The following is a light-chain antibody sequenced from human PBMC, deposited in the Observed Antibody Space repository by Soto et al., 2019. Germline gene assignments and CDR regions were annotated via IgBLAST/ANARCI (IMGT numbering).Light chain of an antibody. V-gene: IGLV2-14*01. CDR3: SSYTTSSTV. CDR2: EVT. CDR1: SSDVGGYSS. J-gene: IGLJ1*01. Sequence: QSALTQPASVSGSPGQSITISCTGTSSDVGGYSSVSWYQHHPGKAPKLIIYEVTNRPSGISNRFSGSKSGNTASLTISGFQAEDEADYYCSSYTTSSTVFGTGTKLTVL.